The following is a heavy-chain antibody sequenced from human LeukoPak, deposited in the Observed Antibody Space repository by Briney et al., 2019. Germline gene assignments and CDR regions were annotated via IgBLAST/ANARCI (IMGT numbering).Heavy chain of an antibody. CDR3: AKDPSGGEPISPGFDP. CDR2: ISGSGGST. V-gene: IGHV3-23*01. Sequence: GGSLRLSCAASGFTFSSYGMSWVRQAPGKGLEWVSAISGSGGSTYYADSVKGRFTISRDNSKNTLYLQMNSLRAEDTAVYYCAKDPSGGEPISPGFDPWGQGTLVTVSS. J-gene: IGHJ5*02. D-gene: IGHD1-26*01. CDR1: GFTFSSYG.